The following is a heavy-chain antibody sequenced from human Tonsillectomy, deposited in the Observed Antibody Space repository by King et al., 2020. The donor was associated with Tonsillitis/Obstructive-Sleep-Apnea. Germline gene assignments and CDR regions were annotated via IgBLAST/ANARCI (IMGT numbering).Heavy chain of an antibody. J-gene: IGHJ4*02. V-gene: IGHV1-18*01. CDR3: ARDSMSHYFDSSAYYPFDY. CDR2: ISPYNGHR. Sequence: QLVQSGAEVKKPGASVKVSCKASGYTFTTYGISWVRQAPGQGLEWMGWISPYNGHRNYAQNLQGRVTMTTDTSTSTAYMELRSLRSDDTALYYCARDSMSHYFDSSAYYPFDYWGQGTLVTVSS. CDR1: GYTFTTYG. D-gene: IGHD3-22*01.